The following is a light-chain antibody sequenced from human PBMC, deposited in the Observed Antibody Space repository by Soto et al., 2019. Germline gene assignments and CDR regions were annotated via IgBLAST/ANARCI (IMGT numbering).Light chain of an antibody. CDR1: QSLSRY. J-gene: IGKJ1*01. CDR2: DAS. CDR3: QKRSNWPT. V-gene: IGKV3-11*01. Sequence: EIVLTQSPATLSLSPGERATLSCRASQSLSRYLSCYQQKPGQAPRHLSCDASNRATGIQARLSGSGSGTDFTLPISSLEPEDFAVYYCQKRSNWPTFGQGTKVDIK.